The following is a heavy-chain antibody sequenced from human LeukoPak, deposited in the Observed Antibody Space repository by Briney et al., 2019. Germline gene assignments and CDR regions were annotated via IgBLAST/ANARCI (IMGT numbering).Heavy chain of an antibody. V-gene: IGHV4-4*02. J-gene: IGHJ4*02. Sequence: NPSETQSLTCAVSGGSISSSNWWSWVRQPPGKGLEWIGEIYHSGSTNYNPSLKSRVTISVDKSKNQFSLKLSSVTAADTAVYYCARRGGDSSGNFDYWGQGTLVTVSS. CDR2: IYHSGST. CDR1: GGSISSSNW. D-gene: IGHD3-22*01. CDR3: ARRGGDSSGNFDY.